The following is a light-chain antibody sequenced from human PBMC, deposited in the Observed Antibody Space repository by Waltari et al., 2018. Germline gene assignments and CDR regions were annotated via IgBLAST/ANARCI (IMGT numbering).Light chain of an antibody. CDR1: QNIGIY. CDR3: QQSYTTPRT. Sequence: DIQMTQSPSSLSASVGDRLTITCRASQNIGIYVNWYRQEPGKAPELLMFAASNFHVAVPSRFSGRGSGTEFTLTLDSLQPGAFVTYYCQQSYTTPRTFGQGTKVELK. CDR2: AAS. J-gene: IGKJ1*01. V-gene: IGKV1-39*01.